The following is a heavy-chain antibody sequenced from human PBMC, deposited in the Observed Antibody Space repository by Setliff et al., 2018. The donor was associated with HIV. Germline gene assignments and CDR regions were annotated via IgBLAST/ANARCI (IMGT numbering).Heavy chain of an antibody. D-gene: IGHD3-10*01. V-gene: IGHV4-39*01. J-gene: IGHJ6*03. CDR1: GDSIDSATYY. Sequence: PSETLSLTCTASGDSIDSATYYWNWIRQPPGKGLEWIGSVYFSGNTYYNPSLKSRVTISVDTSKNQFSLKLSSVTAADTAVYYCARHYYGSGSYYNPPPYYYYYMDVWGKGTTVTVSS. CDR3: ARHYYGSGSYYNPPPYYYYYMDV. CDR2: VYFSGNT.